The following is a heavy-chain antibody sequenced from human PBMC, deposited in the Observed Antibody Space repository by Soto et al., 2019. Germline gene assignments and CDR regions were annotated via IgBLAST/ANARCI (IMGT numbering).Heavy chain of an antibody. CDR1: GGSISSSNW. V-gene: IGHV4-4*02. CDR3: ARSGGTMVRGNFDY. CDR2: IYHSGST. J-gene: IGHJ4*02. D-gene: IGHD3-10*01. Sequence: PSETLSLTCAVSGGSISSSNWWSWVRQPPGKGLEWIGEIYHSGSTNYNPSLKSRVTISVDKSKNQFSLKLSSVTAADTAVYYCARSGGTMVRGNFDYWGQGTLVTVSS.